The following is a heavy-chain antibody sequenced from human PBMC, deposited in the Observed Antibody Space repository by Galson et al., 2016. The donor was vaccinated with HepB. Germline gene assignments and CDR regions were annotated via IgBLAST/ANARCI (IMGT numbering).Heavy chain of an antibody. J-gene: IGHJ4*02. Sequence: SLRLSCAASGFTFSSYGMHWVRQAPGKGLEWVAVISYDGSNKYYADSVKGRFTISRDNAKNSLSLQMNSLRDEDTAVYYCARHGRTAAVEFDYWGQGTLVTVSS. D-gene: IGHD6-13*01. CDR1: GFTFSSYG. V-gene: IGHV3-30*03. CDR2: ISYDGSNK. CDR3: ARHGRTAAVEFDY.